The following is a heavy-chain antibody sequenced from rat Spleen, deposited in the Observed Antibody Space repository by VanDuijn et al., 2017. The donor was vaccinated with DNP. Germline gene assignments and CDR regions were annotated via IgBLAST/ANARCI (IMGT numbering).Heavy chain of an antibody. D-gene: IGHD1-7*01. Sequence: EVQLRESGPGLVKPSQSLSLTCSVTGYSITSNYWGWIRKFPGNKMEWIGHISYSDITSYNPSLKSRISITRDTSKNQFFLQLDSVTTEDTATYYCGRPYYGYYYFDSWGQGVMVTVSS. CDR1: GYSITSNY. CDR3: GRPYYGYYYFDS. CDR2: ISYSDIT. J-gene: IGHJ2*01. V-gene: IGHV3-1*01.